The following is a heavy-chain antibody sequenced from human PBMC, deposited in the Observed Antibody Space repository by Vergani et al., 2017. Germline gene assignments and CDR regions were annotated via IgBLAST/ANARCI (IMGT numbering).Heavy chain of an antibody. CDR3: AKAGSVTSGSLQYNFYMDV. D-gene: IGHD3-10*01. J-gene: IGHJ6*03. CDR1: GFSFSSHA. CDR2: ISNDGSKK. V-gene: IGHV3-30*18. Sequence: QVQLAESGGGRVQPGRSLRLSCAASGFSFSSHAIHWVRQAPGKGLEWVAVISNDGSKKYYADSVKGRFTISRDNSKNTLDLQMNSLRTPDTAVYYCAKAGSVTSGSLQYNFYMDVWGKGTTVTV.